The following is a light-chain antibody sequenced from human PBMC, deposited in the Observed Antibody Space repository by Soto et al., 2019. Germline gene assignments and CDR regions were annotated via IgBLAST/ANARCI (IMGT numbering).Light chain of an antibody. CDR2: DVS. V-gene: IGKV3-15*01. CDR3: QQYNIWIT. CDR1: QSVSSN. J-gene: IGKJ5*01. Sequence: EIVMTQSPATLSVSPGERATLSCRASQSVSSNLAWYQQKPGQAPRLLIYDVSTRAAGIPARFSGSGSGTEFTRTISSLQSEDLAIYYCQQYNIWITFGQGTRLDI.